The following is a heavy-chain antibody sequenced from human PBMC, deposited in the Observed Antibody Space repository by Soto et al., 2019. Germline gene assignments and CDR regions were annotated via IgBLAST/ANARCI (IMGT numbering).Heavy chain of an antibody. CDR1: GLYFSRYT. D-gene: IGHD3-3*01. Sequence: GGSLRLSCAASGLYFSRYTMSWVRQAPGKGLEWVSAISSSGTYTYYADSVKGRFTISRDNSKNTLYLQMNSLRAEDTAVYYCAIYYDFWSGYPTWGQGTMVTVSS. V-gene: IGHV3-23*01. J-gene: IGHJ3*01. CDR2: ISSSGTYT. CDR3: AIYYDFWSGYPT.